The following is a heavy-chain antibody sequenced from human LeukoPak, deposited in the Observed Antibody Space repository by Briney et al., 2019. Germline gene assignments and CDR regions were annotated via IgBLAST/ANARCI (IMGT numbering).Heavy chain of an antibody. V-gene: IGHV1-18*01. CDR2: ISAYNGNT. D-gene: IGHD6-13*01. Sequence: ASVKVSCKASGYIFTSYGISWVRQAPGQGLEWMGWISAYNGNTNYAQKLQGRVTMTTDTSTSTAYMELRSLRSDDTAVYYCAYVGSSWDIFDYWGQGTLVTVSS. CDR1: GYIFTSYG. CDR3: AYVGSSWDIFDY. J-gene: IGHJ4*02.